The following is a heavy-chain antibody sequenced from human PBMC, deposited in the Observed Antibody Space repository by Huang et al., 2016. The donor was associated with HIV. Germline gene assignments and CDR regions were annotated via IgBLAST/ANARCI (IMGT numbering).Heavy chain of an antibody. CDR2: MKSMADGKPP. Sequence: EVRLVESGGGLVKPGGSLCLSCAASGFSFRDSWMIWFRQEPGKVVEGVGRMKSMADGKPPTNAEPGKGRFSISRDDSKNILFRQMNNLKTEDTGLYYCSIPWLDHWGQGTLVTVSP. CDR3: SIPWLDH. J-gene: IGHJ5*02. CDR1: GFSFRDSW. V-gene: IGHV3-15*06.